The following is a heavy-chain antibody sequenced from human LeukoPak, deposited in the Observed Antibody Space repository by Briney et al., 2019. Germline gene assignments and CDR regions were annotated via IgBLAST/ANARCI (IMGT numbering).Heavy chain of an antibody. CDR3: AKARNYGFLSVDFDS. D-gene: IGHD3-16*01. CDR1: GFTFSSYW. Sequence: PGGSLRLSCAASGFTFSSYWMSWVRQAPGKGLEWVSIISGSGSSSSYTDSVKGRFTISRDNSQSTLYLQIISLRAEDTAVYFCAKARNYGFLSVDFDSWGQGTLVAVSS. J-gene: IGHJ4*02. CDR2: ISGSGSSS. V-gene: IGHV3-23*01.